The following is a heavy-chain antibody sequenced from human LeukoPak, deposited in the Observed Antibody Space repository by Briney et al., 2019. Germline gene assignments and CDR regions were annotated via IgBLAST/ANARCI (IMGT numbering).Heavy chain of an antibody. CDR1: GFAFSNYW. CDR2: IKKDGSEK. J-gene: IGHJ3*01. D-gene: IGHD2-15*01. CDR3: ARDGGYCSGSSCFGDAFHV. V-gene: IGHV3-7*01. Sequence: GGSLRLSCAASGFAFSNYWMSWVRRAPGKGLEWVANIKKDGSEKDYVDSVKGRFTISRDNAKNSLYLHMNSLRAEDTAVYYCARDGGYCSGSSCFGDAFHVWGQGTRVTVSS.